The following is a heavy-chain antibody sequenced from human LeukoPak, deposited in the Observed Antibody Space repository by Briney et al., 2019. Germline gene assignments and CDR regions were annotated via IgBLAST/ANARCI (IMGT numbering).Heavy chain of an antibody. CDR2: IRYDGITK. J-gene: IGHJ4*02. V-gene: IGHV3-30*02. CDR1: GFSFSGYG. CDR3: AALHTGTFVDY. D-gene: IGHD4-17*01. Sequence: GGSLRPSSAASGFSFSGYGMHWVLQVPGKGLEWVAFIRYDGITKFYIDSVKGRFAISRDNSKNTLSLQMNSLRTEDTAVYYCAALHTGTFVDYWGQGTLVTVSS.